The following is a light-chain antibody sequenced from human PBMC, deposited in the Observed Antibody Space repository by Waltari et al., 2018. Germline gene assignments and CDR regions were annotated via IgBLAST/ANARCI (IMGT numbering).Light chain of an antibody. CDR1: SRDGGYYIY. V-gene: IGLV2-11*01. CDR3: CSYAGSYTLI. CDR2: DVS. J-gene: IGLJ2*01. Sequence: QSALTQPRSVSGSPGQSVTLPCPGTSRDGGYYIYVSWYQQHPGKAPKLMIYDVSKRPSGVPDRFSASKSVNTASLTISGLQAEDEADYYCCSYAGSYTLIFGGGTKLTVL.